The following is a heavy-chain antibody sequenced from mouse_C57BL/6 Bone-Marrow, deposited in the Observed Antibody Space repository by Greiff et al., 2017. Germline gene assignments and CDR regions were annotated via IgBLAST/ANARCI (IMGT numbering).Heavy chain of an antibody. D-gene: IGHD1-1*01. V-gene: IGHV1-53*01. CDR3: AREVYPTVDRVYYAMDY. CDR2: INPSNGGT. J-gene: IGHJ4*01. CDR1: GYTFTSYW. Sequence: VQLQQPGTELVKPGASVKLSCKASGYTFTSYWMHWVKQRPGQGLEWIGNINPSNGGTNYNEKFKSKATLTVDKSSSTAYMQLSSLTSEDSAVYYCAREVYPTVDRVYYAMDYWGQGTSVTVSS.